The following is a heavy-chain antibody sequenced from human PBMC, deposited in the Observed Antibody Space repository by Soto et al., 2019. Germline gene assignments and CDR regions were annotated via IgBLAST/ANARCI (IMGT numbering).Heavy chain of an antibody. CDR1: GYTFTSYD. V-gene: IGHV1-8*01. CDR2: MNPNIGNT. CDR3: ARGQNRQQHAFDI. D-gene: IGHD6-13*01. J-gene: IGHJ3*02. Sequence: GASVKVSCKASGYTFTSYDINWVRQATGQGLEWMGWMNPNIGNTGYAQKFQGRVTMTRNSSISTAYMELSSLRSEDTAVYYCARGQNRQQHAFDIWGQGTMVTVSS.